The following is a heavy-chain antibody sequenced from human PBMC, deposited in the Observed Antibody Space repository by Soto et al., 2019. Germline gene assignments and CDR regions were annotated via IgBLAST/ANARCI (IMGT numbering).Heavy chain of an antibody. CDR1: GYTFTSYG. Sequence: GASVEVSCKASGYTFTSYGISWVGQAPAQGREWMGWISAYNGNTNYAQKLQGRVTMTTDTSTSTAYMELRSLRSDDTAVYYCARGSSSWYDYDCYGIDVWGQGTTVTVSS. CDR3: ARGSSSWYDYDCYGIDV. J-gene: IGHJ6*02. V-gene: IGHV1-18*04. D-gene: IGHD6-13*01. CDR2: ISAYNGNT.